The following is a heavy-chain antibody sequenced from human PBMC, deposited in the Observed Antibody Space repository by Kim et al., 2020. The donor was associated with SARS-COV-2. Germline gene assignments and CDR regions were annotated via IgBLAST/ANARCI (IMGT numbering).Heavy chain of an antibody. J-gene: IGHJ5*02. CDR3: ASFYDSSGYSP. D-gene: IGHD3-22*01. Sequence: TNYNPSLKSRVPISVDTSKNQFSLKLSSVTAADTAVYYCASFYDSSGYSPWGQGTLVTVSS. V-gene: IGHV4-34*01. CDR2: T.